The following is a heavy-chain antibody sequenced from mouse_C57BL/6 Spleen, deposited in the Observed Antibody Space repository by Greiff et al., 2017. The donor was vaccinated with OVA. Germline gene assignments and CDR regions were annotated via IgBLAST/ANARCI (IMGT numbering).Heavy chain of an antibody. CDR2: IWSGGST. CDR1: GFSLTSYG. V-gene: IGHV2-2*02. J-gene: IGHJ2*01. Sequence: VQLVESGPGLVQPSQSLSITCTASGFSLTSYGVHWVRQSPGKGLEWLGVIWSGGSTDYNAAFISSLSTSKDNSKSQIFFKSNSLQANATAIYYRARGDSPYGSLDYWGQGTTLTVSS. D-gene: IGHD1-1*01. CDR3: ARGDSPYGSLDY.